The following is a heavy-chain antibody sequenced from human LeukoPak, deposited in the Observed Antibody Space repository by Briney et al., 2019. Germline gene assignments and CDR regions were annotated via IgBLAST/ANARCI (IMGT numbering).Heavy chain of an antibody. D-gene: IGHD6-19*01. J-gene: IGHJ4*02. CDR3: GRTVAGSGIDYFDY. CDR1: GFTVSSNY. CDR2: IYSGGSA. V-gene: IGHV3-53*01. Sequence: GGSLRLSCAASGFTVSSNYMSWVRQAPGKGLEWVSVIYSGGSAYYADSVEGRFTISRDNSKNTLYLQMNTLGAEDTAVYYCGRTVAGSGIDYFDYWGQGTLVTVSS.